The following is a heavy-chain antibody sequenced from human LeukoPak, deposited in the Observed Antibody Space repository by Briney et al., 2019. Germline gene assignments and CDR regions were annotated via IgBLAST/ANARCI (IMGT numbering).Heavy chain of an antibody. V-gene: IGHV3-23*01. CDR1: GFTFSSYA. CDR3: ARELKIGAHGTVGFDI. Sequence: GGSLRLSCAASGFTFSSYAMSWVRQAPGKGLEWVSAISGSGGNTYYADSVKGRFTISRDNSKNTVYLQMNSLRAEDTAVYYCARELKIGAHGTVGFDIWGQGTMVTVSS. J-gene: IGHJ3*02. CDR2: ISGSGGNT. D-gene: IGHD6-13*01.